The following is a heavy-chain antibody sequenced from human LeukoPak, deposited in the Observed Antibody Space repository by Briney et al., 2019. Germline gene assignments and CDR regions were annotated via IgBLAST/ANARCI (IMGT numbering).Heavy chain of an antibody. J-gene: IGHJ4*02. Sequence: SETLSLTCAVYGGSFSDYYWSWIRQPPGKGLEWIGEINHSGSTNYNPSLKSRVTISVDTSKNQFSLKLSSVTAADTAVYYCARGGGLGDWGQGTLVTVSS. V-gene: IGHV4-34*01. CDR3: ARGGGLGD. CDR1: GGSFSDYY. CDR2: INHSGST. D-gene: IGHD3-10*01.